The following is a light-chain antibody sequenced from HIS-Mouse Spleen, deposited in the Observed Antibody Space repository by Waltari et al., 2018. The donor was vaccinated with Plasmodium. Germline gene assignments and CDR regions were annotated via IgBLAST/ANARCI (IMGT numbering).Light chain of an antibody. CDR1: QSVSSY. V-gene: IGKV3-11*01. CDR2: DAS. Sequence: EIVLPQSPATLSLSPGDRATLPCRASQSVSSYLAWYQQKPGQAPRLLIYDASNRATGIPARFSGSGSGTDFTLTISSLEPEDFAVYYCQQRSNWPRVLTFGGGTKVEIK. CDR3: QQRSNWPRVLT. J-gene: IGKJ4*01.